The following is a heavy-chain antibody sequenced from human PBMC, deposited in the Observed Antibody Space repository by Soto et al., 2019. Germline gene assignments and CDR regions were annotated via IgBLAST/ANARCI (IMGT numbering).Heavy chain of an antibody. V-gene: IGHV3-64*01. CDR1: GFTFSSYA. Sequence: GGSLRLSCAASGFTFSSYAMHWVRQAPGKGLEYVSAISSNGGSTYYANSVKGRFTISRDNSKNTLYLQMGSLRAEDMAVYYCARDPTTVTTGSYYYYMDVWGKGTTVTVSS. J-gene: IGHJ6*03. CDR3: ARDPTTVTTGSYYYYMDV. D-gene: IGHD4-17*01. CDR2: ISSNGGST.